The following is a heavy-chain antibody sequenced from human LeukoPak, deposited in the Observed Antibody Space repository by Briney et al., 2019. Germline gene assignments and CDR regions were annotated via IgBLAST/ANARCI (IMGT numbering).Heavy chain of an antibody. V-gene: IGHV1-2*02. CDR3: ARDVTAAMGFDY. CDR1: GYTFTGYY. J-gene: IGHJ4*02. D-gene: IGHD1-26*01. CDR2: INPNSGGT. Sequence: GASVRVSCKASGYTFTGYYMHGVRQAPGQGLEWMGWINPNSGGTNYAQKFQGRVTMTRDTSISTAYMELSRLRSDDTAVYYCARDVTAAMGFDYWGQGTLVTVSS.